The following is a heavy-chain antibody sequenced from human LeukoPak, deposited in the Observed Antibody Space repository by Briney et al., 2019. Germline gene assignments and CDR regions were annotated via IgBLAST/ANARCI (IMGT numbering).Heavy chain of an antibody. CDR1: GFTFRNFA. J-gene: IGHJ4*02. CDR3: AKDGQSFNSMYDYFDS. V-gene: IGHV3-23*01. Sequence: GGSLRLSCSASGFTFRNFAISWVRQAPGKGLEWVSSIGGGGTHYADSVKGRFTISRDDSRSTVDLQMSSLRAEDMAVYYCAKDGQSFNSMYDYFDSWGQGTLVTVSS. D-gene: IGHD2-8*01. CDR2: IGGGGT.